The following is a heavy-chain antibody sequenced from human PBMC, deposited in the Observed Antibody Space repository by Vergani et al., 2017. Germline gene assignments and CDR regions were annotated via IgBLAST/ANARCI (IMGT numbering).Heavy chain of an antibody. D-gene: IGHD3-3*01. V-gene: IGHV1-69*01. CDR2: IIPIFGTA. CDR1: GGTFSSYA. CDR3: ASRDITIFGVVIIRGYYYYSMDV. J-gene: IGHJ6*02. Sequence: QVQLVQSGAEVKKPGSSVKVSCKASGGTFSSYAISWVRLAPGQGLEWMGGIIPIFGTANYAQKFQGRVTITADESTSTAYMELSSLRSEDTAVYYCASRDITIFGVVIIRGYYYYSMDVWGQGTTVTVSS.